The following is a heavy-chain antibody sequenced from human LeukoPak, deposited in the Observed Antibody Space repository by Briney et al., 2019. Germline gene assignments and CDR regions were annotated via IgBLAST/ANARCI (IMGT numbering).Heavy chain of an antibody. CDR1: XYSXTXYW. D-gene: IGHD2-15*01. Sequence: XKGXXYSXTXYWIGWVRQMPGKGLEGMGIIYPGDSDTRYSPSFQGQVTISADKSINTAYLQWSGLKASDTAMYYCARQRGQPGRVSWFDPWGQGTLVTVSS. CDR3: ARQRGQPGRVSWFDP. CDR2: IYPGDSDT. V-gene: IGHV5-51*01. J-gene: IGHJ5*02.